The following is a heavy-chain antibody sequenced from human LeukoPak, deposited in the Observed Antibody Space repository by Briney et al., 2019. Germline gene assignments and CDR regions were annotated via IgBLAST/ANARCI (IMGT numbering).Heavy chain of an antibody. J-gene: IGHJ3*02. D-gene: IGHD2-15*01. CDR1: GGSISSYY. CDR3: ARAEWAVVAATPGAFDI. Sequence: SETLSLTCTVSGGSISSYYRSWIRQPPGKGPEWIGYIYYSGSTNYNPSLKSRVTISVDTSKNQFSLKLSSVTAADTAVYYCARAEWAVVAATPGAFDIWGQGTMVTVSS. V-gene: IGHV4-59*01. CDR2: IYYSGST.